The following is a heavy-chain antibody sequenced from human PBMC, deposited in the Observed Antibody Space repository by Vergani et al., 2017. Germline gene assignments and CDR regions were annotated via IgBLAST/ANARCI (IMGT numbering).Heavy chain of an antibody. Sequence: QLQLQESGPGLVKPSETLSLTCTISGGSISSSSYYWGWIRQPPGKGLEWIGSIYYSGSTYYNPYLKSRVTISVDTSKNQFSLKLSSVTAADTAVYYCARSWVTIFGLVKEFDYWGQGTLVTVSS. CDR2: IYYSGST. CDR3: ARSWVTIFGLVKEFDY. CDR1: GGSISSSSYY. V-gene: IGHV4-39*01. D-gene: IGHD3-3*01. J-gene: IGHJ4*02.